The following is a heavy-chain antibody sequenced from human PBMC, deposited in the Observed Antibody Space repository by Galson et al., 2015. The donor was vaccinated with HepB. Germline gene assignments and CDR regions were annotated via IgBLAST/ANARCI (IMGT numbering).Heavy chain of an antibody. CDR1: GFTFSYAW. V-gene: IGHV3-15*07. Sequence: SLRLSCAASGFTFSYAWMNWVRQAPGKGLEWVGRIKSKTDGGTTDYAAPVKCRITISRDESKNTLFLQMNSLKTEDTAVYYCTTDNWGWGGYYYYGMDVWGQGTTVTVSS. CDR2: IKSKTDGGTT. D-gene: IGHD7-27*01. CDR3: TTDNWGWGGYYYYGMDV. J-gene: IGHJ6*02.